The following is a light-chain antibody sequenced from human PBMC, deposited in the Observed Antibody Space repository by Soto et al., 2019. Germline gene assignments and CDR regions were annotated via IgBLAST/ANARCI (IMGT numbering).Light chain of an antibody. CDR3: QQANSCPIT. J-gene: IGKJ5*01. Sequence: DIQMTQSPSSVSASVGDSVTITCRASQGSSSWLAWYQQKPGKAPKLLTYAASRLQSGVPSRFSVSGSWTDFTLTISSLQPEDCAAYDCQQANSCPITFGQGTRLDIK. CDR1: QGSSSW. V-gene: IGKV1D-12*01. CDR2: AAS.